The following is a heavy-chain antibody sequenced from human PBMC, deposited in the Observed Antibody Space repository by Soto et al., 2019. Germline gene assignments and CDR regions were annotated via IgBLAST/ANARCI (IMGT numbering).Heavy chain of an antibody. J-gene: IGHJ5*02. Sequence: SETLSLTCTVSGDSISSSNFYWAWIRQPPGKGLEWIGSINYSGITYYNPSLKSRLTISVDTSKNQFSLKVRSVTAADTAVYYCARGSEAWFDPWGQGTLVTVSS. V-gene: IGHV4-39*07. CDR2: INYSGIT. CDR3: ARGSEAWFDP. CDR1: GDSISSSNFY.